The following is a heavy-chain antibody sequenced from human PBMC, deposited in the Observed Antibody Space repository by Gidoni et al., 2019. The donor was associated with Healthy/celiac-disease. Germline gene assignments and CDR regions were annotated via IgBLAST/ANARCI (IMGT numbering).Heavy chain of an antibody. Sequence: QVQLQQWGAGLLKPSETLSLTCAGYGGSFRRHYWSWIRQPPGKGLEWIGEINPSGSTNYNPSLKSRVTISVDTSKNQFSMKLSTVTAADTAVYYCARGPPYYYDSSAGWWFDPWGQGTLVTVSS. CDR1: GGSFRRHY. CDR3: ARGPPYYYDSSAGWWFDP. D-gene: IGHD3-22*01. V-gene: IGHV4-34*01. CDR2: INPSGST. J-gene: IGHJ5*02.